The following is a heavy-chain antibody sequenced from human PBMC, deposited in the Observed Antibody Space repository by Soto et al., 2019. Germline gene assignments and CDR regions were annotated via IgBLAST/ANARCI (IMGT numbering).Heavy chain of an antibody. J-gene: IGHJ4*02. Sequence: WGSLILSCSASGFTFINCAIIFFRHSPFKGLEWVSTISGRGGSTYYADSVKGRLTISRDNSKNTLFLQMNSLRAEDTAVYYCAKRFYREEDGYNFFDSWGQGTLVTVSS. CDR1: GFTFINCA. CDR2: ISGRGGST. CDR3: AKRFYREEDGYNFFDS. V-gene: IGHV3-23*01. D-gene: IGHD5-12*01.